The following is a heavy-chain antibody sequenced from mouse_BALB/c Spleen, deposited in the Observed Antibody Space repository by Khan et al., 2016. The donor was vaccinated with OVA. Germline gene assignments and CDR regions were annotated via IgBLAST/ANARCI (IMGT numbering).Heavy chain of an antibody. V-gene: IGHV1S56*01. Sequence: QVQLKESGPELVKPGALVKISCKASGYTFTAYDINWVKQRPGQGLEWIGWIYPGDGSTEYNEGVKGMAKVTADNSSTTAYTTPSRLTSENSAVYFYAREGLRGVDLNYWGQGTSVSVSS. CDR1: GYTFTAYD. CDR2: IYPGDGST. CDR3: AREGLRGVDLNY. D-gene: IGHD2-4*01. J-gene: IGHJ4*01.